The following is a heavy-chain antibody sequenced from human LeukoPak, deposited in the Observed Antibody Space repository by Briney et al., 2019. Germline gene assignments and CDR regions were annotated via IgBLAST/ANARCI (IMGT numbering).Heavy chain of an antibody. D-gene: IGHD3-3*01. V-gene: IGHV1-18*01. CDR1: GYTFTSYG. CDR2: ISAYNGNT. J-gene: IGHJ4*02. CDR3: ARDFGRRTKYYDFWSGYYSSSRGLDY. Sequence: ASVKVSCKASGYTFTSYGISWVRQAPGQGLEWMGWISAYNGNTNYAQKLQGRVTMTTDTSTSTAYMELRSLRSDDTAVYYCARDFGRRTKYYDFWSGYYSSSRGLDYWGQGTLVTVSS.